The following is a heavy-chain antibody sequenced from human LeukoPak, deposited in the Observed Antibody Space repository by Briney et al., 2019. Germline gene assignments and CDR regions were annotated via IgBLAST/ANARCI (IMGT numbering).Heavy chain of an antibody. V-gene: IGHV3-23*01. CDR3: AKGEGNFDY. Sequence: GGSLRLSCAASGFTFSSYSMNWVRQAPGKGLEWVSAISGSGGSTYYADSVKGRFTISRDNSKNRLYLQMNSLRAEDTAVYYCAKGEGNFDYWGQGTLVTVSS. CDR1: GFTFSSYS. CDR2: ISGSGGST. J-gene: IGHJ4*02.